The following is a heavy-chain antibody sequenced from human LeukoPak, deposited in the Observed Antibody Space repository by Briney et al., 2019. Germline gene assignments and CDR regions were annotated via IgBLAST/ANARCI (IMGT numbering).Heavy chain of an antibody. CDR2: ISSSGSTI. CDR3: ARVFHYYDSSGAD. D-gene: IGHD3-22*01. V-gene: IGHV3-48*03. J-gene: IGHJ4*02. CDR1: GFTFSSYE. Sequence: GGSLRLSCAASGFTFSSYEMNWVRQAPGKGLEWVSYISSSGSTIYYADSVKGRFTISRDNAKNSLYLQMNSLRAEDTAVYYCARVFHYYDSSGADWGQGTLVTVSS.